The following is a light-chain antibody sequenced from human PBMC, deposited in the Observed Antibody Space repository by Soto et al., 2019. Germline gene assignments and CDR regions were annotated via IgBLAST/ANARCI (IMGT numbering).Light chain of an antibody. J-gene: IGKJ1*01. CDR3: QQSYSSPPT. CDR1: QSISNH. CDR2: AAS. Sequence: IHLTQSPSSLSASVEDRVIITCRASQSISNHLNWYQQKPGKAPKLLIFAASSLQSGVPSRFSGSRSGPDFTLTISSLQPEDFATYYCQQSYSSPPTFGQGTRW. V-gene: IGKV1-39*01.